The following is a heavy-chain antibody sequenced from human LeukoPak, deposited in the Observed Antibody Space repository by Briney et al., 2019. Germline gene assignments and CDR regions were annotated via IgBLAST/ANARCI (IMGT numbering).Heavy chain of an antibody. J-gene: IGHJ4*02. V-gene: IGHV1-2*02. D-gene: IGHD2-2*01. Sequence: SSVKVSCKASGYTFTGYYIHWVRQAPGQGLEWLGWINPNSGGTDYPQKFQGRVTMTRDTSINTAYMELSSLRSDDTAVYYCARGGGQHLGVVNYWGQGTLVTVSS. CDR3: ARGGGQHLGVVNY. CDR1: GYTFTGYY. CDR2: INPNSGGT.